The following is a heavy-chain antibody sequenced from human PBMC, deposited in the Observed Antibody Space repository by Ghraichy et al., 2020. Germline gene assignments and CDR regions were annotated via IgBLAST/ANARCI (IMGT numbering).Heavy chain of an antibody. Sequence: ASVKVSCKASGYTFTSYDINWVRQATGQGLEWMGWMNPNSGNTGYAQKFQGRVTMTRNTSISTAYMELSSLRSEDTAVYYCARGYDKSGQVGFDPWGQGTLVTVSS. V-gene: IGHV1-8*01. D-gene: IGHD3-22*01. CDR2: MNPNSGNT. CDR1: GYTFTSYD. J-gene: IGHJ5*02. CDR3: ARGYDKSGQVGFDP.